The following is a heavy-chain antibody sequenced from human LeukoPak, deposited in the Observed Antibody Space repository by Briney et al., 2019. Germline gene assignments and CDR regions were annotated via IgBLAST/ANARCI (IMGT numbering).Heavy chain of an antibody. CDR3: AKALINGYYRSDYYYYYMDV. Sequence: GGSLRLSCAASGFTFSSYGMSWVRQAPGKGLEWVSAISGSGGSTYYADSVKGRFTISRDNSQNTLCLQMNSLRAEDTAVYYCAKALINGYYRSDYYYYYMDVWGKGTTVTISS. V-gene: IGHV3-23*01. D-gene: IGHD1-26*01. CDR1: GFTFSSYG. CDR2: ISGSGGST. J-gene: IGHJ6*03.